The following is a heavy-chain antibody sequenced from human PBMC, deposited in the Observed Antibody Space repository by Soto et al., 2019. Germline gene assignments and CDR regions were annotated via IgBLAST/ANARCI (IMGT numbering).Heavy chain of an antibody. CDR3: ARDHDYGDYPEYFPH. CDR2: IYSGGST. V-gene: IGHV3-53*01. CDR1: GFTVSSNY. Sequence: EVQLVESGGGLIQPGGSLRLSCAASGFTVSSNYMSWVRQAPGKGLEWVSVIYSGGSTYYADSVKGRFTISRDNSKNPMYLQMNSLRAEDKAVYYWARDHDYGDYPEYFPHWGQGTLVTVSS. J-gene: IGHJ1*01. D-gene: IGHD4-17*01.